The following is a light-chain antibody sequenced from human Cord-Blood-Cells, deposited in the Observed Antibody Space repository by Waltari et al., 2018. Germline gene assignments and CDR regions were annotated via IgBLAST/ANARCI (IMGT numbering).Light chain of an antibody. CDR3: SSYTSSSTYV. Sequence: QSALTQPASVSGSPGQSITIPCPGTSSDAGGYNYVSWYQQHPGKAPKLMIYEVSNRPSGVSNRFSGSKSGNTASLTISGLQAEDEADYYCSSYTSSSTYVFGTGTKVTVL. V-gene: IGLV2-14*01. J-gene: IGLJ1*01. CDR1: SSDAGGYNY. CDR2: EVS.